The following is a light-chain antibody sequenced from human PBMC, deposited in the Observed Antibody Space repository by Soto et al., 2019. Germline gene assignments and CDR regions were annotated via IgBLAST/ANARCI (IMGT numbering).Light chain of an antibody. CDR2: DVS. CDR1: SSDVGGYNY. Sequence: SALTQPASVSGSPGQSITISCTGTSSDVGGYNYVSWYQQHPGKAPKLMIYDVSNRPSGVSNRFSGSKSCNTASLTISGLQAEDDADYYCSSYTSSSSHYVFGPGTKLTVL. V-gene: IGLV2-14*01. CDR3: SSYTSSSSHYV. J-gene: IGLJ1*01.